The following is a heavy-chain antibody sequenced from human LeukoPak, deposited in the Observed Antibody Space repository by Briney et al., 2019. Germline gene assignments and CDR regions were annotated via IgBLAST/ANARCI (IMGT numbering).Heavy chain of an antibody. V-gene: IGHV4-4*07. CDR1: GGSISGYY. D-gene: IGHD2-2*01. Sequence: SETLSLTCTVSGGSISGYYWSWIRQPAGKGLEWLGRICTSGSTNYNPSLKSRVTMPVDTSKNQFSLKLSSVTAADTAVYYCARMDDCGSTDCSAFDYWGQGTLVPVSS. CDR3: ARMDDCGSTDCSAFDY. J-gene: IGHJ4*02. CDR2: ICTSGST.